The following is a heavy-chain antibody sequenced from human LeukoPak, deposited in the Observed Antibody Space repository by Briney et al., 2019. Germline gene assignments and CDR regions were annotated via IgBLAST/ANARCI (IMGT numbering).Heavy chain of an antibody. V-gene: IGHV1-2*02. CDR2: INPNSGGT. Sequence: GASVKVSCKASGYTFTGYYMHWVRQAPGQGLEWMGWINPNSGGTNYAQKFQGRVTMTRDTSISTAYMELSRLRSDDTAVYYCARLGSSGWYGWFDPWGQGTLVIVSS. CDR3: ARLGSSGWYGWFDP. D-gene: IGHD6-19*01. J-gene: IGHJ5*02. CDR1: GYTFTGYY.